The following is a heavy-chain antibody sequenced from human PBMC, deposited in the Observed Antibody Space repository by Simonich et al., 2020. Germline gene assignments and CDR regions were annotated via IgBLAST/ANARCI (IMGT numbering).Heavy chain of an antibody. CDR3: ARQLNDFDI. J-gene: IGHJ3*02. D-gene: IGHD1-1*01. CDR2: MYPGDSDT. V-gene: IGHV5-51*01. Sequence: EVQLVQSGAEVKKPGESLKISCKGSGYSFTSYWSGWVRQLPGKGLEWMGIMYPGDSDTRYSTSFQGQVTISAEKSISTAYLQWSSLKASDTAMYDCARQLNDFDIWGQGTMVTVSS. CDR1: GYSFTSYW.